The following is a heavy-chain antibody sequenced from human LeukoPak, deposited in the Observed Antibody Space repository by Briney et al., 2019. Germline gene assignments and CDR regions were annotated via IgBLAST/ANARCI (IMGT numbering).Heavy chain of an antibody. CDR1: GFTFSSQS. Sequence: GGSLRLSCAVSGFTFSSQSMNWVRQAPGKGLEWVSSISGGSGYIYYSDSVKGRFTISRDNAKNSLYLQMNSLRAEDTAVYYCARDRRETLWFGDLTPFDYWGQGTLVTVSS. CDR2: ISGGSGYI. CDR3: ARDRRETLWFGDLTPFDY. J-gene: IGHJ4*02. V-gene: IGHV3-21*01. D-gene: IGHD3-10*01.